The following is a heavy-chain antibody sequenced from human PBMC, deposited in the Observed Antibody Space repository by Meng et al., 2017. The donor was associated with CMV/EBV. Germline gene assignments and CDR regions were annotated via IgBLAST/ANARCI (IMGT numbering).Heavy chain of an antibody. Sequence: GGSLRLSCAASGFTFSSYGMHWVRQAPGKGLEWVAFIRYDGSNKYYADSVKGRFTISRDNSKNTLYLQMNSLRAEDTAVYYCAREYCSSTSCYEYYFDYWGQGTLVTVSS. CDR1: GFTFSSYG. V-gene: IGHV3-30*02. J-gene: IGHJ4*02. CDR3: AREYCSSTSCYEYYFDY. D-gene: IGHD2-2*01. CDR2: IRYDGSNK.